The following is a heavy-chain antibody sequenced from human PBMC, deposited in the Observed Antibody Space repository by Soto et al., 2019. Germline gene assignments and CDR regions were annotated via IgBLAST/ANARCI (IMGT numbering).Heavy chain of an antibody. J-gene: IGHJ6*02. CDR2: IWYDGSNK. CDR1: GFTFSSYG. CDR3: ARGDYGDLYGMDV. D-gene: IGHD4-17*01. Sequence: QVQLVESGGGVVQPGRSLRLSCAASGFTFSSYGMHWVRQAPGKGLEWVAVIWYDGSNKYYADSVKGRFTISRDNSKNTLYRQMNSLRAEDTAVYYCARGDYGDLYGMDVWGQGTTVTVSS. V-gene: IGHV3-33*01.